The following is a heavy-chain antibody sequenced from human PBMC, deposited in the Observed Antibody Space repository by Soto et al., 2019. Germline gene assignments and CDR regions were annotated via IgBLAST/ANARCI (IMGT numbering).Heavy chain of an antibody. CDR3: ARAQVLRYFDWLPNPAFPFDI. CDR2: INHSGST. Sequence: SETLSLTCAVYGGSFSGYYWSWIRQPPGKGLEWIGEINHSGSTNYNPSLKSRVTISVDTSKNQFSLKLSSVTAADTAVYYCARAQVLRYFDWLPNPAFPFDIWGQGTMVTVS. J-gene: IGHJ3*02. V-gene: IGHV4-34*01. CDR1: GGSFSGYY. D-gene: IGHD3-9*01.